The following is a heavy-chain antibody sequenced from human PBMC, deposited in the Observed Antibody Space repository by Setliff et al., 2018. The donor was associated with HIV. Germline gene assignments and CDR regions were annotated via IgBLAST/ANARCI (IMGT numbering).Heavy chain of an antibody. Sequence: PSATLSLTCTVSGGSISSHYWSWIRQSPGKGLEWIGYIHYSGSTYFNPSLKSRVTISADKSKNQLSLKLSSVTAADTAVYYCARGSSGWTFDYWGQGTLVTVSS. CDR3: ARGSSGWTFDY. CDR2: IHYSGST. CDR1: GGSISSHY. V-gene: IGHV4-59*11. J-gene: IGHJ4*02. D-gene: IGHD6-19*01.